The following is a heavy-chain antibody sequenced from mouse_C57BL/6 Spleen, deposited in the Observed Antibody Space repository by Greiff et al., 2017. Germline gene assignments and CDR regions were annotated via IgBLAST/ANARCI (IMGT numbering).Heavy chain of an antibody. CDR3: ARMADGKGYFDY. D-gene: IGHD2-1*01. Sequence: QVTLKESGPGILQPSQTLSLTCSFSGFSLSTFGMGVGWIRQPSGKGLEWLAHIWWDEDTYYNPALKSRLTISKDTSKNQVFLKIANVYTADTATYYCARMADGKGYFDYWGQGTTLTVSS. CDR2: IWWDEDT. V-gene: IGHV8-8*01. CDR1: GFSLSTFGMG. J-gene: IGHJ2*01.